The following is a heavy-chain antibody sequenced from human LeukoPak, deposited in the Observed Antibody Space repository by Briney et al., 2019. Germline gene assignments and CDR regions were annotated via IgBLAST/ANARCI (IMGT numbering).Heavy chain of an antibody. CDR2: IYYSGNT. Sequence: SETLSLTCTVSGGSISNYYWNWIRQPPGKGLEWIGSIYYSGNTYYNASLKSHVSISIDTSKNQFSLKLTSVTAADTAVYYCARQTGSGLFILPGGQGTLVTVSS. V-gene: IGHV4-59*04. CDR1: GGSISNYY. D-gene: IGHD3/OR15-3a*01. J-gene: IGHJ4*02. CDR3: ARQTGSGLFILP.